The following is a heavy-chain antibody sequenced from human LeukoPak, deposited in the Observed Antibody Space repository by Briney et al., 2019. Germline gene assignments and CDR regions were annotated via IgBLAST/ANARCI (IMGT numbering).Heavy chain of an antibody. CDR2: IKQDGSEK. J-gene: IGHJ4*02. D-gene: IGHD5-12*01. CDR1: GFTFSSYG. CDR3: ARGPSGYHNT. Sequence: GGSLRLSCAASGFTFSSYGMHWVRQAPGKGPEWVANIKQDGSEKYYVDSVKGRFTISRDNAKNSLYLQMNSLRAEDTAVYYCARGPSGYHNTGGQGTLVTVSS. V-gene: IGHV3-7*01.